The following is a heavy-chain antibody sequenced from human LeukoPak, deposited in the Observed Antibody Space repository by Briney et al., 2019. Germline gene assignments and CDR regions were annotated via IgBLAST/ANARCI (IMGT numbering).Heavy chain of an antibody. CDR3: ASKFGESYHYYYGLDV. CDR2: LGGSGETT. Sequence: PGGSLRLSCAAFGFKSSISAMTWVRQAPGKGLEWVSVLGGSGETTNYADSVKGRFTISRDRSKTTVFLQMNGLRVEDTGVYYCASKFGESYHYYYGLDVWGQGTTVTVSS. J-gene: IGHJ6*02. V-gene: IGHV3-23*01. CDR1: GFKSSISA. D-gene: IGHD3-10*01.